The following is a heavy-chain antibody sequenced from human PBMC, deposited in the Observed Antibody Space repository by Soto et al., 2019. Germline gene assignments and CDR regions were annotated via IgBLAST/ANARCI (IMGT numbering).Heavy chain of an antibody. CDR1: GDTFTTNS. CDR3: ARGLLYVTTYFDY. CDR2: IIPVVGTT. Sequence: QVQLVQSGAEVKKPGSSVKVSCKASGDTFTTNSLNWVRQAPGQGLERMGGIIPVVGTTKYAQKYQDRVTITGDKSTNTAYMELSSLRADDPAVYYCARGLLYVTTYFDYWGHGAQVTDTS. J-gene: IGHJ4*01. D-gene: IGHD2-8*01. V-gene: IGHV1-69*06.